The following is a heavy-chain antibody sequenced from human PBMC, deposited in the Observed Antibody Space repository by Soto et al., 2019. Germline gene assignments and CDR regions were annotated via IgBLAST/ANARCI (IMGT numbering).Heavy chain of an antibody. CDR3: AREIVTAGGNNYFDP. J-gene: IGHJ5*02. D-gene: IGHD2-21*02. Sequence: QVQLQESGPRLVKPSGSLSLTCGVSGGTVASSHWWSWVRQSPSRGLEWIGNVYHTGDTNFNPSLQSRLTFSVDKSNNQFSLRLTSLTAADTAVYFCAREIVTAGGNNYFDPWGPGTLVTVSS. CDR1: GGTVASSHW. V-gene: IGHV4-4*02. CDR2: VYHTGDT.